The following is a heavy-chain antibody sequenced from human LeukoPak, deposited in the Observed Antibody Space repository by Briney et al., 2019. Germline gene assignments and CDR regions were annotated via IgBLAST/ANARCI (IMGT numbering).Heavy chain of an antibody. CDR1: GGTFSSYA. V-gene: IGHV1-69*13. Sequence: ASVKVSCKASGGTFSSYAISWVRQAPGQGLEWMGGIIPIFGTANYAQKFQGRVTITADESTSTAYMELSSLRSEDTAVYCCARDRATVVTSNWFDPWGQGTLVTVSS. CDR2: IIPIFGTA. D-gene: IGHD4-23*01. J-gene: IGHJ5*02. CDR3: ARDRATVVTSNWFDP.